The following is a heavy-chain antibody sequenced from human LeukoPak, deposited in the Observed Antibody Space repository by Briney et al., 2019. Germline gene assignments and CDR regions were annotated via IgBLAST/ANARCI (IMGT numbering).Heavy chain of an antibody. D-gene: IGHD3-16*02. CDR2: ISYDGSNK. CDR1: GFTFSSYA. CDR3: ARDSIPYVWGSYRNNWFDP. J-gene: IGHJ5*02. Sequence: GRSLRLSCAASGFTFSSYAMHWVRQAPGKGLEWVAVISYDGSNKYYADSVKGRFTISRDNSKNTLYLQMNSLRAEDTAVYYCARDSIPYVWGSYRNNWFDPWGQGTLVTVSS. V-gene: IGHV3-30-3*01.